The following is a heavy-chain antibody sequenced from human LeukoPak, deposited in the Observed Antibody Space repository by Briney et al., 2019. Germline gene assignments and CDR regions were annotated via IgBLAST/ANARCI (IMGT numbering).Heavy chain of an antibody. D-gene: IGHD3-22*01. Sequence: SETLSLTCTVSGGSISSYYWSWIRQPPGKGLEWIGYIYYSGSTNYNPSLKSRVTISVDTSKNQFSLKLSSVTAADTAVYCCAREHYDSSGYSDAFDIWGQGTMVTVSS. V-gene: IGHV4-59*01. CDR2: IYYSGST. CDR3: AREHYDSSGYSDAFDI. J-gene: IGHJ3*02. CDR1: GGSISSYY.